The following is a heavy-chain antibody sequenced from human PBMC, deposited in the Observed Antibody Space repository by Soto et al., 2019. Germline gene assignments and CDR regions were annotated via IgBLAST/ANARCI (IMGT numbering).Heavy chain of an antibody. CDR2: ISGSGGGT. CDR3: AKDSPVGVPLLRDLHD. V-gene: IGHV3-23*01. D-gene: IGHD2-15*01. CDR1: GFTFSNYG. J-gene: IGHJ1*01. Sequence: PGESLKISCAASGFTFSNYGMSWVRQAPGKGLEWVSVISGSGGGTYYADSVKGRFTLSRDNSKNTVYLQMNSLRAEDTAVYYCAKDSPVGVPLLRDLHDWGQGTLVTVSS.